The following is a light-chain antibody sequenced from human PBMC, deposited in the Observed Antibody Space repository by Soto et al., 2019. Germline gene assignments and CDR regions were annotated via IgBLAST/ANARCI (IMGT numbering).Light chain of an antibody. J-gene: IGLJ3*02. Sequence: QSVLTQPPSASGTPGQRVTISCSGSSSNIGSNTVNWYQQLPGTAPTLLIYDNNKRPSGIPDRFSGSKSGTSATLGITGLQTGDEADYYCGTWDSSLSAGVFGGGTKLTVL. CDR2: DNN. V-gene: IGLV1-51*01. CDR1: SSNIGSNT. CDR3: GTWDSSLSAGV.